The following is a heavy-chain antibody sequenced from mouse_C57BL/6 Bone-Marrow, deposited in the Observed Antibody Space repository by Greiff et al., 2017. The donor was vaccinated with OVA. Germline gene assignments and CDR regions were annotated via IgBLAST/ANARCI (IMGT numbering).Heavy chain of an antibody. D-gene: IGHD1-1*01. CDR2: ISSGSSTI. V-gene: IGHV5-17*01. CDR3: ARGDYSLAY. CDR1: GFTFSDYG. J-gene: IGHJ3*01. Sequence: EVMLVESGGGLVKPGGSLKLSCAASGFTFSDYGMHWVRQAPEKGLEWVAYISSGSSTIYYADTVKGRFTISRDNAKNTLFLQMTSLKSEDTDMYYCARGDYSLAYCGQGTLVSVSA.